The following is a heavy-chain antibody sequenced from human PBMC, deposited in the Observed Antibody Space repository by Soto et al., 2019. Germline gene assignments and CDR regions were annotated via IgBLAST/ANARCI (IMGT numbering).Heavy chain of an antibody. CDR1: GFTFSSYG. D-gene: IGHD5-12*01. V-gene: IGHV3-33*01. J-gene: IGHJ4*02. CDR2: IWYDGSNK. CDR3: ARVHFHEYSGYDLAY. Sequence: QVQLVESGGGVVQPGRSLRLSCAASGFTFSSYGMHWVRQAPGKGLEWVAVIWYDGSNKYYADSVKGRFTISRDNSKNTLYLQMISLRAEVTAVYYCARVHFHEYSGYDLAYWGQGTLVTVSS.